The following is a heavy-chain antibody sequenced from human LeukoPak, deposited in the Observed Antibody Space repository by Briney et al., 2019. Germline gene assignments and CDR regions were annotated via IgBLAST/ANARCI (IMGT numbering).Heavy chain of an antibody. Sequence: ASVTVSCKASGFTFTSYDINWVRQASGQGLEWMGWMNPNTGDTGYAQKSQGRVTMTRDISISTAYMELRGLRSEDTAIYYCVRDGEGVAISVNYWFDPWGQGTLVTVSS. J-gene: IGHJ5*02. V-gene: IGHV1-8*01. CDR1: GFTFTSYD. D-gene: IGHD3-10*01. CDR2: MNPNTGDT. CDR3: VRDGEGVAISVNYWFDP.